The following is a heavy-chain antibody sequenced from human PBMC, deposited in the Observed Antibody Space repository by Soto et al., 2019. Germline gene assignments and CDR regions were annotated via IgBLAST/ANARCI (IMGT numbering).Heavy chain of an antibody. J-gene: IGHJ5*02. D-gene: IGHD4-17*01. V-gene: IGHV1-18*04. CDR3: AHRTTTVTWWFDP. CDR2: ISAYNGNT. Sequence: ASVKVSCKASGYTFTSYGISWVRQAPGQGLEWMGWISAYNGNTNYAQKLQGRVTITKDTSKNQVVLTMTNMDPADTATYFCAHRTTTVTWWFDPWGQGTLVTVSS. CDR1: GYTFTSYG.